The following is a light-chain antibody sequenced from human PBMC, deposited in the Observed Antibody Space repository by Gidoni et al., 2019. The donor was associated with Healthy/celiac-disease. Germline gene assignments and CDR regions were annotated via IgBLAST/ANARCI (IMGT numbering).Light chain of an antibody. J-gene: IGLJ3*02. Sequence: QSVLTQPPSASGTPGQRVTISCSGSSSNIGINYVYWYQQLPGTAPKLLIYRNNQRPSGVPDRFSGSKSGTSASLAISGLRSEDEADYYCAAWDDSLWVFGGGTKLTVL. V-gene: IGLV1-47*01. CDR3: AAWDDSLWV. CDR2: RNN. CDR1: SSNIGINY.